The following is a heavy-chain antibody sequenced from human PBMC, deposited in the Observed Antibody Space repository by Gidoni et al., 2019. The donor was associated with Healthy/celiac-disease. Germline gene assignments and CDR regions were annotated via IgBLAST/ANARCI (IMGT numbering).Heavy chain of an antibody. CDR1: GATFSSYA. D-gene: IGHD2-15*01. CDR3: ARDIDYYYGMDV. J-gene: IGHJ6*02. Sequence: QLVQAGAEVKPPGSSVQVSCEACGATFSSYAISWVRPAPGQWLEWMGGIIPIFGTANYAQKFQGRVTITADESTSTAYMELSSLRSEDTAVYYCARDIDYYYGMDVWGQGTTVTVSS. CDR2: IIPIFGTA. V-gene: IGHV1-69*01.